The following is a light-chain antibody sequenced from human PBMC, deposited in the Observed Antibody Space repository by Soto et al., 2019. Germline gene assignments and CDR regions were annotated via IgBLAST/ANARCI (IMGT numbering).Light chain of an antibody. Sequence: DIQKTQSPSTLSASVGDRVTITCRASQSISSWLAWYQQKPGKAPKLLIYKASSLESGVPSRFSGSGSGTEFTLTISSLQPDDFATYYCQQYNSYSLFTFGPGTKVDIK. J-gene: IGKJ3*01. V-gene: IGKV1-5*03. CDR2: KAS. CDR1: QSISSW. CDR3: QQYNSYSLFT.